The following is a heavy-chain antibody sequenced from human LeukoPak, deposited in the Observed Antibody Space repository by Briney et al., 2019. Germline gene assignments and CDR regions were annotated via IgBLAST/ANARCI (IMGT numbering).Heavy chain of an antibody. CDR1: GASISSNNYY. J-gene: IGHJ4*02. CDR2: FYYSGIT. Sequence: SETLSLTCSVSGASISSNNYYWGWFRQPPGKGLEWIGSFYYSGITYYNPSLKSRVSISGDTSKNHFSLQLSSVTAADTAVYYCAKIIIYTTGYRPLFADWGQGSLVTVSS. D-gene: IGHD5-24*01. V-gene: IGHV4-39*02. CDR3: AKIIIYTTGYRPLFAD.